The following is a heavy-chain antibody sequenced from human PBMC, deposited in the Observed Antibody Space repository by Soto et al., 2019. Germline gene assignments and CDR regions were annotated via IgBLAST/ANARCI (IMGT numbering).Heavy chain of an antibody. CDR3: ARDLPVLRFLEWLFPHYYYYGMDV. CDR1: GYTFTSYG. CDR2: ISAYNGNT. J-gene: IGHJ6*02. V-gene: IGHV1-18*01. D-gene: IGHD3-3*01. Sequence: QVQLVQSGAEVKKPGASVKVSCKASGYTFTSYGISWVRQAPGQGLEWMGWISAYNGNTNYAQKLQGRVTMTTDTSTSTAYMQLRSLRSEETAVYYGARDLPVLRFLEWLFPHYYYYGMDVWGQGTTVTVSS.